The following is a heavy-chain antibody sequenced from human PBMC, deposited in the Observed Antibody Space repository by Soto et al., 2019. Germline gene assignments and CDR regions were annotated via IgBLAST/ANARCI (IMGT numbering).Heavy chain of an antibody. D-gene: IGHD1-1*01. CDR1: GGSFSGYY. CDR2: INHSGST. J-gene: IGHJ5*02. CDR3: ARVATRNWFDP. V-gene: IGHV4-34*01. Sequence: SETLSLTCAVYGGSFSGYYWSWIRQPPGKGLEWIGEINHSGSTNYNPSLKSRVTISVDTSKNQFSLKLSSVTAADTAVYYCARVATRNWFDPWGQGTLVTVSS.